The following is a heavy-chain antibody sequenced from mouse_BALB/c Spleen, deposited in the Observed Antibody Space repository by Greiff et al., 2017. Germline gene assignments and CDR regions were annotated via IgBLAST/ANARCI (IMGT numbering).Heavy chain of an antibody. V-gene: IGHV5-17*02. Sequence: EVMLVESGGGLVQPGGSRKLSCAASGFTFSSFGMHWVRKAPEKGLEWVAYISSGSSTIYYADTVKGRFTISRDNPKKTLFLQMTSLMSEDTAMYYCARWGSRYWFFDVWGAGTTVTVSS. J-gene: IGHJ1*01. CDR3: ARWGSRYWFFDV. CDR1: GFTFSSFG. CDR2: ISSGSSTI.